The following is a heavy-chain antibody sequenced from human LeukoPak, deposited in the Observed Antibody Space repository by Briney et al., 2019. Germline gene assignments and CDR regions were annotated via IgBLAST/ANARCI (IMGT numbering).Heavy chain of an antibody. CDR2: ISYDGSNK. CDR1: GFTFRSYA. D-gene: IGHD5-18*01. Sequence: GGSLRISCAASGFTFRSYAMHWVRQGPGKGLEWVAVISYDGSNKYYADSVKGRFTISRDNSKNTLYLQMNSLRTEDTAVYYCARDGYGLDTPMVSTVFDCWGQGTLVTVSS. CDR3: ARDGYGLDTPMVSTVFDC. V-gene: IGHV3-30*03. J-gene: IGHJ4*02.